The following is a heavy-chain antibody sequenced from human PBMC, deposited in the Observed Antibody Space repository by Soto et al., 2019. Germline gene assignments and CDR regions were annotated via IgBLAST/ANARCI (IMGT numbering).Heavy chain of an antibody. V-gene: IGHV4-30-4*01. D-gene: IGHD3-22*01. Sequence: SETLSLTCSVSGASISSADNYWSWIRQPPGKGLEWIGSIYYSGNTFYHPSLKSRLTLSVDTSKNQFSLNLHSVTAADTAVYYCARVSSSGRFFGYFQHWGQGTLVTVSS. J-gene: IGHJ1*01. CDR3: ARVSSSGRFFGYFQH. CDR2: IYYSGNT. CDR1: GASISSADNY.